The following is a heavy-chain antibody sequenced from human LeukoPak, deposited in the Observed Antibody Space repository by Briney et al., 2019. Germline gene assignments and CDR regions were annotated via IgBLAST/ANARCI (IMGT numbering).Heavy chain of an antibody. CDR3: ATGGWELLWFGSGSVDYYGMDV. D-gene: IGHD3-10*01. Sequence: GASVKVSFKASGYTFTGYYMHWVRQAPGQGLEWMGWINPNSGGTNYAQKFQGRVTMTRDTSISTAYMELSRLRSEDTAVYYCATGGWELLWFGSGSVDYYGMDVWGQGTTVTVSS. CDR2: INPNSGGT. J-gene: IGHJ6*02. CDR1: GYTFTGYY. V-gene: IGHV1-2*02.